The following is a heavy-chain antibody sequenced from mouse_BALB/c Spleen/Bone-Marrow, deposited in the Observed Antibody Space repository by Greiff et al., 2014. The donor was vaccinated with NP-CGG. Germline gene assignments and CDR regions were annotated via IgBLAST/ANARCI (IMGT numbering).Heavy chain of an antibody. CDR1: GYAFTNYL. Sequence: VKRKKSGGGLVRDRTAVNVSCKASGYAFTNYLIEWVKQRPGQGLEWIGVINPGSGGANYNEKFKGKATLTADKSSSTAYMQLSSLTSDDSAVYFCARFGRYYFDYWGQGTTLTVSS. CDR2: INPGSGGA. CDR3: ARFGRYYFDY. J-gene: IGHJ2*01. V-gene: IGHV1-54*01.